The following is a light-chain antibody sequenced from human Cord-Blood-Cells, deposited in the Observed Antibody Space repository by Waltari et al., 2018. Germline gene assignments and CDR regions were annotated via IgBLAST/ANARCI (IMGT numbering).Light chain of an antibody. CDR1: RSVVGSYYI. CDR3: CSYAGSSTV. V-gene: IGLV2-23*01. J-gene: IGLJ2*01. CDR2: EGS. Sequence: HSSPTQPAPVSGSPGPSTTLSCTASRSVVGSYYIFSWYQQNPGKAPKLMVYEGSKRPSGVSNRFSGSKSGNTASLTISGLQAEDEADYYCCSYAGSSTVFGGGTKLTVL.